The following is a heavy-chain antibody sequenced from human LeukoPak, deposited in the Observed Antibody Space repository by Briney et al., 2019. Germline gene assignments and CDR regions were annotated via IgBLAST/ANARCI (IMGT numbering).Heavy chain of an antibody. CDR3: ARETSSSSAFDI. V-gene: IGHV1-69*05. Sequence: ASVKVSCKASGGTFSSYAISWVRQAPGQGLEWMEGIIPIFGTANYAQKSQGRVTITTDESTSTAYMELSSLRSEDTAVYYCARETSSSSAFDIWGQGTMVTVSS. J-gene: IGHJ3*02. D-gene: IGHD6-6*01. CDR1: GGTFSSYA. CDR2: IIPIFGTA.